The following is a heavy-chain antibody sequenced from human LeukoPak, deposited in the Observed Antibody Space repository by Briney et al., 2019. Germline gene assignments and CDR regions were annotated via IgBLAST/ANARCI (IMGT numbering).Heavy chain of an antibody. CDR1: GFTVISNY. CDR2: IYSGGNT. Sequence: GGSLRLSCAASGFTVISNYMSWVRQAPGKGLEWVSVIYSGGNTYYADYVKGGFTISRDNSKNTLYVKMNSQRAEDRAVYYCARGEWRPAHFDYWGQGTLVTVSS. CDR3: ARGEWRPAHFDY. D-gene: IGHD3-3*01. J-gene: IGHJ4*02. V-gene: IGHV3-53*01.